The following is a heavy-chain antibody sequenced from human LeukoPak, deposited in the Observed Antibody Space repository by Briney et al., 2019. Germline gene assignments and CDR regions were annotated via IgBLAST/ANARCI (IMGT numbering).Heavy chain of an antibody. CDR1: TFSNHA. J-gene: IGHJ4*02. D-gene: IGHD3-3*01. Sequence: GGSLRLSCAYTFSNHAMNWVRQAPGKGLEWVSSISSSSSYIYYADSVKGRFTISRDNAKNSLYLQMNSLRAEDTAVYYCARVGGNDFWSGYPEYWGQGTLVTASS. CDR2: ISSSSSYI. CDR3: ARVGGNDFWSGYPEY. V-gene: IGHV3-21*01.